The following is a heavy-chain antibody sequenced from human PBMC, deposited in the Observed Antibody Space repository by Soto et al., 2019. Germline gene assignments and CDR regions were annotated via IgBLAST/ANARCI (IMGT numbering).Heavy chain of an antibody. J-gene: IGHJ4*02. Sequence: QVQLQQWGAGLLKPSETLSLTCAVYGGSFSGYYWSWIRQPPGTGLEWIGEINHSGSTNYNPPLKSRVTISVDTSKNQFSLKMTPVTAAATAVYYCARDKITGLFDYWGQGILVTVSS. D-gene: IGHD2-8*02. V-gene: IGHV4-34*01. CDR3: ARDKITGLFDY. CDR1: GGSFSGYY. CDR2: INHSGST.